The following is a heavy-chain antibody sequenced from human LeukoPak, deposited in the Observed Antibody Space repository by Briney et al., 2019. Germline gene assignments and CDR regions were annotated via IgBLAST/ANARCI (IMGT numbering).Heavy chain of an antibody. D-gene: IGHD2-15*01. V-gene: IGHV4-59*01. CDR3: AREGVIATTYDAFDI. CDR2: IYYTGNT. Sequence: SETLSLTCTVSAGSISGYYWTWIRQPPGKGLEWSGNIYYTGNTDYNRSLKSRVTISIDTSKNQFSLKLSSVTAADTALYYCAREGVIATTYDAFDIWGQGTMVTVSS. J-gene: IGHJ3*02. CDR1: AGSISGYY.